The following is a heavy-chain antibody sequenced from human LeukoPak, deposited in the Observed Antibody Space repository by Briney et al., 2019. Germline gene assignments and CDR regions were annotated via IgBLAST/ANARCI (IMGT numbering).Heavy chain of an antibody. J-gene: IGHJ6*02. CDR2: IYPGYSYT. D-gene: IGHD3-10*01. V-gene: IGHV5-51*01. CDR1: GSRLTNYW. Sequence: GESLQISCKGSGSRLTNYWIGWVRQMPGKGLEWMGIIYPGYSYTRYRPSVQGQVTISADESISTAYLQWSSLKASDTAMYYCASPTMGSYYYYGMDVWGQGTTVTVSS. CDR3: ASPTMGSYYYYGMDV.